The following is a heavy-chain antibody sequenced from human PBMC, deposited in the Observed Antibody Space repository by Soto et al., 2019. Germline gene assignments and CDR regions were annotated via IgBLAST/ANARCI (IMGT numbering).Heavy chain of an antibody. V-gene: IGHV3-23*01. CDR3: AKGLRRLLRTQYYYGLDV. Sequence: VGSLRLSCAASGFTFSPYAMSWVRQAPGKGLEWVSSISGSGGSTHYADSVKGRFTVSRDNSKRALSLQMSSLREEDTATYYCAKGLRRLLRTQYYYGLDVWGRGTTVTVSS. CDR1: GFTFSPYA. J-gene: IGHJ6*02. CDR2: ISGSGGST. D-gene: IGHD3-10*01.